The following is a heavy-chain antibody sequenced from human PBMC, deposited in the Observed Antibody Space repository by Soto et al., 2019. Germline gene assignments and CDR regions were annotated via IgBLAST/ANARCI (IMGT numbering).Heavy chain of an antibody. Sequence: ASVKVSCKASGGTFSSYTISWVRQAPGQGLEWMGRIIPILGIANYAQKFQGRVTITADKSTSTAYMELSSLRSEDAAVYYCARVPTYYYGSGSSHAFDIWGQGTMVTVSS. CDR1: GGTFSSYT. J-gene: IGHJ3*02. CDR3: ARVPTYYYGSGSSHAFDI. D-gene: IGHD3-10*01. CDR2: IIPILGIA. V-gene: IGHV1-69*02.